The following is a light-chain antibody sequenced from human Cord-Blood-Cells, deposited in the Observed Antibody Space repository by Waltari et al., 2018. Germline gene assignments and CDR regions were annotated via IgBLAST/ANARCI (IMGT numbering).Light chain of an antibody. V-gene: IGKV1-39*01. J-gene: IGKJ2*01. CDR2: AAS. CDR3: QQRYSTPYT. CDR1: QSISSY. Sequence: DIQMTQSPSSLSASVGDRVTITCRASQSISSYLNWYQQKPGKAPKLLICAASSLQSGVPSRFSGSGSGTDFTLTISSLQPEDFATYYGQQRYSTPYTFGQGTKLEIK.